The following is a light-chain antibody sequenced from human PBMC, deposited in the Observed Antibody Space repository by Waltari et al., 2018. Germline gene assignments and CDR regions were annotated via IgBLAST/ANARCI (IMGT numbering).Light chain of an antibody. CDR2: QAN. Sequence: QTVLTQEPSVSVSPGGTVTLTCAFSSVSPSNTSHPTWYHQPPGQAPRTLVYQANARSSGVPDRFSGYILGNTAALTITGAQADDESDYYCALYMGSGIWVFGGGTRLTVL. CDR3: ALYMGSGIWV. J-gene: IGLJ3*02. CDR1: SVSPSNTSH. V-gene: IGLV8-61*01.